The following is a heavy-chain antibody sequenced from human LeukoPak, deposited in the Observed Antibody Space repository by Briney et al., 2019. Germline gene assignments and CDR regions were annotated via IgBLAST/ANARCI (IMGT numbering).Heavy chain of an antibody. CDR1: GGSISGYY. V-gene: IGHV4-59*01. J-gene: IGHJ6*02. CDR3: ARADGTNYYYYGMDV. D-gene: IGHD2-2*01. Sequence: PSETLSLTCTVSGGSISGYYWTWIRQSPGKGLEWIGYIHYSGSTNYNPSLKSRVTISLDTSKSQFSLKLSSVTAADRAVYYCARADGTNYYYYGMDVWGQGTTVTVSS. CDR2: IHYSGST.